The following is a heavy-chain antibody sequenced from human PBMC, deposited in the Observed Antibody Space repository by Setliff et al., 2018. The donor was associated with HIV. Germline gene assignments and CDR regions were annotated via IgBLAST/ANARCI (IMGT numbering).Heavy chain of an antibody. J-gene: IGHJ6*02. Sequence: SETLSLTCAVSGYSISSGYHWGWIRQPPGKGLEWIGSIYHSGSTYYNPSLKSRVTISVDTSKNQFSLKLSSVTAADTAVYYCARRPYYYGSGSYVYYGMDVWGQGTTVTSP. D-gene: IGHD3-10*01. CDR2: IYHSGST. CDR3: ARRPYYYGSGSYVYYGMDV. V-gene: IGHV4-38-2*01. CDR1: GYSISSGYH.